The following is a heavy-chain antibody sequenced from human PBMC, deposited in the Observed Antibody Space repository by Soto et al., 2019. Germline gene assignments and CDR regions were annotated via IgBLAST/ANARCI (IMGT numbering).Heavy chain of an antibody. J-gene: IGHJ5*02. Sequence: GASVKVSCKASGYTFTSYGISWVRQAPGQGLEWMGWISAYNGNTNYAQKLQGRVTMTTDTSTSTAYMELRSLRSDDTAVYYCARDGDYGDYPNWFDPWGQGTLVTVSS. CDR3: ARDGDYGDYPNWFDP. CDR1: GYTFTSYG. V-gene: IGHV1-18*01. D-gene: IGHD4-17*01. CDR2: ISAYNGNT.